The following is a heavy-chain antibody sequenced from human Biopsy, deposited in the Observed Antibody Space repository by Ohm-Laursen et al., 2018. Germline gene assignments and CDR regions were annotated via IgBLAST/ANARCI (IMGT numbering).Heavy chain of an antibody. CDR3: ARVVGAATGFDQ. D-gene: IGHD1-26*01. CDR1: GGSISSYY. V-gene: IGHV4-59*01. Sequence: SQTLSLTCSISGGSISSYYWNWIRQSPGKGLEWIGYIWSSGTTDYNPSLQSRVSMSLELSTDQFSLKVDSVTAADTAVYYCARVVGAATGFDQWGQGIPVTVSS. CDR2: IWSSGTT. J-gene: IGHJ4*02.